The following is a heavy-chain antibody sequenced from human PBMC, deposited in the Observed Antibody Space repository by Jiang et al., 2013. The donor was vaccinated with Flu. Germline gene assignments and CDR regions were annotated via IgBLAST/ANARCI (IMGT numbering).Heavy chain of an antibody. CDR1: GGSFSGYY. V-gene: IGHV4-34*01. D-gene: IGHD6-13*01. CDR2: INHSGST. CDR3: ARGLGQQLVWSY. J-gene: IGHJ4*02. Sequence: LLKPSETPSLTCAVYGGSFSGYYWSWIRQPPGKGLEWIGEINHSGSTNYNPSLKSRVTISVDTSKNQFSLKLSSVTAADTAVYYCARGLGQQLVWSYWGQGTLVTVSS.